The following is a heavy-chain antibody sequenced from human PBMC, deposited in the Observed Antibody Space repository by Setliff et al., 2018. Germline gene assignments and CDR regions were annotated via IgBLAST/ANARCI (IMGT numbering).Heavy chain of an antibody. D-gene: IGHD3-22*01. Sequence: GSLRLSCAASGFIFSSYSINWVRQAPGKGLEWVSSISSSSTYIYYTDSVKGRFTISRDNAKNSLYLQMNSLRAEDTAVYFCAAGGYYYVWDYWGQGTLVTVSS. J-gene: IGHJ4*02. CDR3: AAGGYYYVWDY. CDR1: GFIFSSYS. CDR2: ISSSSTYI. V-gene: IGHV3-21*01.